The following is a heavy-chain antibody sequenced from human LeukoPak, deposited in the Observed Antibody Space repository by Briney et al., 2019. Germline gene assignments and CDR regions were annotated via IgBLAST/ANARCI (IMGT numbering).Heavy chain of an antibody. CDR2: IKQDGSEK. V-gene: IGHV3-7*01. CDR1: GFTFSDYY. CDR3: ASAGRAAYSGYDLE. J-gene: IGHJ4*02. D-gene: IGHD5-12*01. Sequence: PGGSQRLSCAASGFTFSDYYMSWIRQAPGKGLEWVANIKQDGSEKYYVDSVKGRFTISRDNAKNSLYLQMNSLRAEDTAVYYCASAGRAAYSGYDLEWGQGTLVTVSS.